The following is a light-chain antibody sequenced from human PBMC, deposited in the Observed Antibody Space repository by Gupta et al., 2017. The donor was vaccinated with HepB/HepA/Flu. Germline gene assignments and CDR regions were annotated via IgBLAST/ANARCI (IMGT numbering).Light chain of an antibody. CDR2: GAS. CDR3: QQYYGTPPIT. V-gene: IGKV4-1*01. CDR1: QSVSYSSNNKNY. J-gene: IGKJ3*01. Sequence: DIVMTQSPDSLAVSLGERATIDCKSSQSVSYSSNNKNYLAWYQQRPGQPPKLLIYGASARASGAPDRFSGSGSGTDFTLTISSLQAEDVAVYYCQQYYGTPPITFGPGTKVDIK.